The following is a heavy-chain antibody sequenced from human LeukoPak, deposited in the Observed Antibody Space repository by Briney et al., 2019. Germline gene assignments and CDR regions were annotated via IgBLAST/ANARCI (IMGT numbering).Heavy chain of an antibody. CDR1: GGSISSSSYY. D-gene: IGHD5-18*01. J-gene: IGHJ4*02. CDR3: ARHRGYSYGYYLDY. Sequence: SETLSLTCTVSGGSISSSSYYWGWIRQPPGKGLEWIGSIYYSGSTYYNPSLKSRVTISVDTSKNQFSLKLSSVTAADTAVYYCARHRGYSYGYYLDYWGQGTLVTVSS. V-gene: IGHV4-39*01. CDR2: IYYSGST.